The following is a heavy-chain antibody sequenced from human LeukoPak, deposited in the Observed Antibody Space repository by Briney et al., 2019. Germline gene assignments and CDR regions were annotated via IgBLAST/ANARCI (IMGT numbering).Heavy chain of an antibody. D-gene: IGHD3-10*01. CDR1: GFIFNNYA. J-gene: IGHJ5*02. CDR2: ISGSGRNT. V-gene: IGHV3-23*01. Sequence: PGGSLRLSCAASGFIFNNYALSWVRQTPGKGLEWVSAISGSGRNTYYADSVKGRFTISRDNAKNSLYLQMNSLRAEDTAVYYCARAGNYYGRHTNWFDPWGQGTLVTVPS. CDR3: ARAGNYYGRHTNWFDP.